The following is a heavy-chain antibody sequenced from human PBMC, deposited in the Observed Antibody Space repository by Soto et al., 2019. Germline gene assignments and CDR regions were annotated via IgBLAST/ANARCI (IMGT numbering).Heavy chain of an antibody. Sequence: QFQLVQSGAEVKKPGSSVKVSCKASGGTFSSYAFSWVRQAPGQGLEWMGGIIPIFGTANYAQKFQGRVTITADESTSTAYMELSSLRSEDTAVYYCARVRVRFLEWLGSEGWGQGTLVTVSS. J-gene: IGHJ4*02. V-gene: IGHV1-69*12. CDR3: ARVRVRFLEWLGSEG. CDR2: IIPIFGTA. D-gene: IGHD3-3*01. CDR1: GGTFSSYA.